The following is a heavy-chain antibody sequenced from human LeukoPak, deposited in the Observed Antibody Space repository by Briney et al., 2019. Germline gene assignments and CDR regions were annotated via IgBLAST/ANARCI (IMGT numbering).Heavy chain of an antibody. CDR1: GFTFSSYA. Sequence: GGFLRLSCAASGFTFSSYAMHWVRQAPGKGLEWVAVISYDGSNKYYADSVKGRFTISRDNSKNTLYLQMNSLRAEDTAVYYCAKDRAMVRGLTITFRRSGTMDVWGKGTTVTISS. J-gene: IGHJ6*03. CDR3: AKDRAMVRGLTITFRRSGTMDV. D-gene: IGHD3-10*01. V-gene: IGHV3-30*04. CDR2: ISYDGSNK.